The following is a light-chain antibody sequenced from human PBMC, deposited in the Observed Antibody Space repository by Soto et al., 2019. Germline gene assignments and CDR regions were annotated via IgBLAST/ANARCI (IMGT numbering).Light chain of an antibody. CDR2: EVT. Sequence: QSLLTQPPSASGSPRQSVTISCTGTSSDVGGYNYVSWYQQYPGRAPKLMIYEVTKRPSGVPDRFSGSKSGNTASLTVSGLQAEDEADYYCSSYAASNNFYFVFGGGTQLTVL. CDR1: SSDVGGYNY. J-gene: IGLJ3*02. V-gene: IGLV2-8*01. CDR3: SSYAASNNFYFV.